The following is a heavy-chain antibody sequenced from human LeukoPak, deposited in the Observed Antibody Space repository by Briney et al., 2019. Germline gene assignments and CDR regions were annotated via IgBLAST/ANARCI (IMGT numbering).Heavy chain of an antibody. J-gene: IGHJ4*02. V-gene: IGHV3-30*02. CDR2: IRYDGSNK. Sequence: PGGSLRLSCAASGFTFSSYGMHWVRQAPGKGLEWVAFIRYDGSNKYYADSVKGRFTISRDNSKNTLYLQMNSLRAEDTAVYYCAKGIDSSGYYPFDYWGQGTLVTVSS. CDR3: AKGIDSSGYYPFDY. D-gene: IGHD3-22*01. CDR1: GFTFSSYG.